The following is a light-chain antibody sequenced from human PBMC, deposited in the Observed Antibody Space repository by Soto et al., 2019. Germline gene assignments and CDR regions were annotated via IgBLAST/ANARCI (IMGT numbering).Light chain of an antibody. CDR2: EVS. CDR3: SPYTRSYTWV. Sequence: QSALTQSASVSGSPGQSITISCTGTSSDVGDDDFVSWYQQHPGKAPKLMIYEVSNRPSGVSNRFSGSKSGNTASLTISGLQAEDEADYYCSPYTRSYTWVFGGGTKLTVL. CDR1: SSDVGDDDF. J-gene: IGLJ3*02. V-gene: IGLV2-14*01.